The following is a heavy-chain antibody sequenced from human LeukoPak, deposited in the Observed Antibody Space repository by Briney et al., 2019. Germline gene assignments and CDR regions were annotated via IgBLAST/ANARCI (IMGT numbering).Heavy chain of an antibody. V-gene: IGHV4-59*01. D-gene: IGHD2-21*02. CDR3: ARDRHWGDCGGDCYEAFDI. CDR1: GGSISSYY. J-gene: IGHJ3*02. CDR2: IYYSGST. Sequence: SETLSLTCTVSGGSISSYYWSWIRQPPGKGLEWIGYIYYSGSTNYNPSLKSRVTISVDTSKNQFSLKLSSVTAADTAVYYCARDRHWGDCGGDCYEAFDIWGQGTMVTVSS.